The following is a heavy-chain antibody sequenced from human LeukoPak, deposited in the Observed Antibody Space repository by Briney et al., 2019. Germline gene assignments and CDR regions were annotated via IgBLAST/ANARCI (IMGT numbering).Heavy chain of an antibody. Sequence: SETLSLTCTVSGGSISSYYWSWIRQPPGKGLEWIGYIYYSGSTNYNPSLKSRVTISVDTSKNQFSLKLSPVAAADTAVYYCARHYLMATIPDAFDIWGQGTMVTVSS. J-gene: IGHJ3*02. CDR1: GGSISSYY. CDR3: ARHYLMATIPDAFDI. V-gene: IGHV4-59*08. CDR2: IYYSGST. D-gene: IGHD5-24*01.